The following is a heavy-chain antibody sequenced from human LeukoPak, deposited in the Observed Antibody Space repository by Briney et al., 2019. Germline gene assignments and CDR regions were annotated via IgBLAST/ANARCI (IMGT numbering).Heavy chain of an antibody. Sequence: ASVKVSCKASGYTFTSYDINWVRQATGQGLEWMGWMNPNSGNTGYAQKFQGRVTMTEDTSTDTAYMELSSLRSEDTAVYYCATLPPKTYYYDSSSVPPDYWGQGTLVTVSS. CDR3: ATLPPKTYYYDSSSVPPDY. CDR2: MNPNSGNT. D-gene: IGHD3-22*01. CDR1: GYTFTSYD. V-gene: IGHV1-8*01. J-gene: IGHJ4*02.